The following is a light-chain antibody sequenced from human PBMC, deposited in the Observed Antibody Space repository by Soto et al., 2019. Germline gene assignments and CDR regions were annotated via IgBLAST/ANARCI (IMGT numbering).Light chain of an antibody. J-gene: IGLJ3*02. Sequence: QSALTQPASVSGSPGQSITISCTGTSSDVGIYNPVSWYQQHPGKAPKVMIYEGNKRPSGVSNRFSGSRSGNTASLTISGLQAEDEADYYCCSYAGSSWVFGGGTKLTVL. CDR3: CSYAGSSWV. V-gene: IGLV2-23*01. CDR1: SSDVGIYNP. CDR2: EGN.